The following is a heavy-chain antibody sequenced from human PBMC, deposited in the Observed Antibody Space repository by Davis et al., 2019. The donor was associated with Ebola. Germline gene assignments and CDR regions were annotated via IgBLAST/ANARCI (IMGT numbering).Heavy chain of an antibody. Sequence: SETLSLTCIVSGCSISSSSYHWGWIRQPPGKGLEWIGYIYYDGTTYYNPSFKSRVTISVDTSKNQFSLKLTSVTAADTAVYYCAGAGYSSGWNFDYWGQGTLVTVSS. D-gene: IGHD6-19*01. J-gene: IGHJ4*02. CDR1: GCSISSSSYH. CDR3: AGAGYSSGWNFDY. CDR2: IYYDGTT. V-gene: IGHV4-39*07.